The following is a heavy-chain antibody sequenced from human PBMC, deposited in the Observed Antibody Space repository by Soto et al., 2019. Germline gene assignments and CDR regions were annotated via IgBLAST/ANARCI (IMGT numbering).Heavy chain of an antibody. D-gene: IGHD6-19*01. V-gene: IGHV4-4*07. Sequence: KASETLSLTCTVSGDSISSYFCSWIRQPAWKGLEWIGRVHTSGSTTYNPSLKSRVTMSVDTSKSQFSLKLTSVTAADTAVYYCAREKAVASKGWLDPLGQGNLVTVSS. CDR2: VHTSGST. J-gene: IGHJ5*02. CDR1: GDSISSYF. CDR3: AREKAVASKGWLDP.